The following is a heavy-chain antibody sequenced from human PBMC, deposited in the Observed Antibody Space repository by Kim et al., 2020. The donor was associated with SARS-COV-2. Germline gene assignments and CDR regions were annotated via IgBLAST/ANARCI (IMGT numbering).Heavy chain of an antibody. D-gene: IGHD6-19*01. CDR3: GRDGVLYSSGKDAFDI. Sequence: GGSLRLSCAASGFTFSSYWMTWVRQAPGKGLEWVANIKQDGNQKYYVDSVKGRFTISRDNAKNSLYLQMNSLRAEDTPVYYCGRDGVLYSSGKDAFDIWG. V-gene: IGHV3-7*01. J-gene: IGHJ3*02. CDR2: IKQDGNQK. CDR1: GFTFSSYW.